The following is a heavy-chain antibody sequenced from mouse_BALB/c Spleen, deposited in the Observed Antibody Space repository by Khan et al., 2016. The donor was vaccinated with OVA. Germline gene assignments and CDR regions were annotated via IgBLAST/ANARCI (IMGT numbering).Heavy chain of an antibody. CDR3: SRSGYCSWVC. J-gene: IGHJ2*01. CDR2: IYPAINLT. CDR1: GYACTGYV. D-gene: IGHD2-12*01. V-gene: IGHV1-76*01. Sequence: QVQLKESTEELVKPGASVKHSSQACGYACTGYVIYWVKLRTGHGLEWIIQIYPAINLTYYLDNLKVRFTLSAGNTSDTVYMYLGSLTSVHSAISFCSRSGYCSWVCWGQGTPLTV.